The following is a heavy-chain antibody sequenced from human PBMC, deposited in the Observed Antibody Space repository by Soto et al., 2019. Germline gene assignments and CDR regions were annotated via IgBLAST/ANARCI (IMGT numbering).Heavy chain of an antibody. CDR2: IKSKTDGGTT. Sequence: KSGGSLRLSCAASRFTLSNAWMNWVRQAPGKGLEWVGRIKSKTDGGTTDYAAPVKGRFTISRDDLKNTLSLQMNSLRTEDTAVYYCTADPAYYDYWSAYLGWFDPWGQGTLVTVSS. CDR1: RFTLSNAW. D-gene: IGHD3-3*01. J-gene: IGHJ5*02. CDR3: TADPAYYDYWSAYLGWFDP. V-gene: IGHV3-15*01.